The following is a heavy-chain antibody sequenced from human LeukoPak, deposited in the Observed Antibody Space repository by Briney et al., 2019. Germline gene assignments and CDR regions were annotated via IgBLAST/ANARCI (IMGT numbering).Heavy chain of an antibody. CDR2: ISWNSGSI. CDR3: AKDISHSSSWVDY. D-gene: IGHD6-13*01. Sequence: GGSLRLSCAASGFTFSSYWMHWVRQAPGKGLEWVSGISWNSGSIGYADSVKGRFTISRDNAKNSLYLQMNSLRAEDTALYYCAKDISHSSSWVDYWGQGTLVTVSS. V-gene: IGHV3-9*01. CDR1: GFTFSSYW. J-gene: IGHJ4*02.